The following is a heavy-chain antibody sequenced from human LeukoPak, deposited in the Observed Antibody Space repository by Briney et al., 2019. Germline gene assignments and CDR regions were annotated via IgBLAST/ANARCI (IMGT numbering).Heavy chain of an antibody. D-gene: IGHD6-19*01. J-gene: IGHJ4*02. CDR3: AGDSRSVAGLDY. V-gene: IGHV4-4*07. CDR1: GDSISNYY. CDR2: TYTSGSI. Sequence: ASETLSLTCTVSGDSISNYYWSWIRQPAGKGLEWIGRTYTSGSINYNPSLRSRVTMSVDTSKNQFSLRLSSVTSADTAVYYCAGDSRSVAGLDYWGQGTLVTVSS.